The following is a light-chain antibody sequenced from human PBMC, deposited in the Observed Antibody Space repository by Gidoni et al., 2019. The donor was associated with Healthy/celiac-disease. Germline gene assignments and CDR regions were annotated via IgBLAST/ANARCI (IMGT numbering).Light chain of an antibody. CDR3: QQYYSTPRT. V-gene: IGKV4-1*01. CDR2: GAS. Sequence: DIVMTQSPDSLAVSLGERATINCKSSQSVLFSSNNKNYLAWHQQKPGQPPKLLIYGASTRESGVPDRFSGSGSGTDFTLTISSLQAEDVAVYYCQQYYSTPRTFGGGTKVEIK. J-gene: IGKJ4*01. CDR1: QSVLFSSNNKNY.